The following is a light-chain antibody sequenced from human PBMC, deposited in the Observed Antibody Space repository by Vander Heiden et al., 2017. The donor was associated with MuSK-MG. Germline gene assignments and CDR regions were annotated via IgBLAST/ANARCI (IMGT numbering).Light chain of an antibody. CDR2: EVS. Sequence: QSALTQPPSVSGSPGQSVTISCSGTSSDVGAHNRVSWYRQPPGTAPQLLIYEVSDRPSGVSDRFSGSRSGNTASLTISGLQAEDEADYYCSSTTARNIVVFGGGTKLTVL. CDR3: SSTTARNIVV. J-gene: IGLJ2*01. V-gene: IGLV2-18*02. CDR1: SSDVGAHNR.